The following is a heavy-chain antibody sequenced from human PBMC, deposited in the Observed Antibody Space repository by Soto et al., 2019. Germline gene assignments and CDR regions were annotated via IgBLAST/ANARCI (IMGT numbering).Heavy chain of an antibody. D-gene: IGHD1-20*01. J-gene: IGHJ4*02. V-gene: IGHV3-30*18. Sequence: PGGSLRLSCAASGFTFSSYGMHWVRQAPGKGLEWVAVISYDGSNKYYADSVKGRFTISRDNSKNTLYLQMNSLRAEDTAVYYCAKDGMGHSQKYYFDYWGQGTLVTVS. CDR3: AKDGMGHSQKYYFDY. CDR2: ISYDGSNK. CDR1: GFTFSSYG.